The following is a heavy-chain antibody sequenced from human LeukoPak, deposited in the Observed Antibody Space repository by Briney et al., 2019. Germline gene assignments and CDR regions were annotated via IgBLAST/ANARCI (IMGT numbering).Heavy chain of an antibody. V-gene: IGHV3-53*01. J-gene: IGHJ4*02. CDR1: GFTVSSNY. D-gene: IGHD6-13*01. Sequence: GGSLRLSCAASGFTVSSNYMGWVRQAPGKGLEWVSLTYSDGSIYYADSVKGRFTVSRDNSENSLYLQMNTLRVEDTAVYYCALSREATGTVFDDWGQGTLVTVSS. CDR3: ALSREATGTVFDD. CDR2: TYSDGSI.